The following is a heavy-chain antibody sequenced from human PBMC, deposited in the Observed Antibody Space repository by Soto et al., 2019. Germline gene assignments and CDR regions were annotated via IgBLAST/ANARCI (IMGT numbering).Heavy chain of an antibody. D-gene: IGHD5-18*01. CDR1: GGTFSSYT. V-gene: IGHV1-69*02. J-gene: IGHJ4*02. Sequence: SVKVSCKDSGGTFSSYTISWVRQAPGQGLEWMGRIIPILGIANYAQKFQGRATITADKSTSTAYMELSSLRSEDTAVYYCAKISGYSYGYLDYWGQGTLVTVSS. CDR2: IIPILGIA. CDR3: AKISGYSYGYLDY.